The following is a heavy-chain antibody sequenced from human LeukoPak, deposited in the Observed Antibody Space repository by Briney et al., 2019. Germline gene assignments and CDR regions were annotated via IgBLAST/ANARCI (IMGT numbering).Heavy chain of an antibody. D-gene: IGHD3-10*01. CDR1: GFTFSDYY. CDR3: ARESSITMVRGVILYYYYYMDV. CDR2: ISSSGSTI. J-gene: IGHJ6*03. Sequence: GGSLRLSCAASGFTFSDYYMSWIRQAPGKGLEWVSYISSSGSTIYYADSVKGRFTISRDNAKNSLYLQMNSLRAEDTAVYYCARESSITMVRGVILYYYYYMDVWGKGTTVTISS. V-gene: IGHV3-11*01.